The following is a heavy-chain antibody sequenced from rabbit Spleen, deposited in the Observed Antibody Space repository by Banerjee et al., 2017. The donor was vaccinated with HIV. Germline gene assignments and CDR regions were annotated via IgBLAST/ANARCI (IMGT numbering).Heavy chain of an antibody. V-gene: IGHV1S7*01. CDR1: GIDFTKYY. D-gene: IGHD8-1*01. CDR2: IDPVFGIT. J-gene: IGHJ3*01. Sequence: QLTETGGGLVQPGGSLTLSCKASGIDFTKYYITWVRQAPGKGLKWIGYIDPVFGITYYANWVNGRFTISSHNAQNTLYLQLNSLTAADTATYFCARDGAGGSYFALWGQGTLVTVS. CDR3: ARDGAGGSYFAL.